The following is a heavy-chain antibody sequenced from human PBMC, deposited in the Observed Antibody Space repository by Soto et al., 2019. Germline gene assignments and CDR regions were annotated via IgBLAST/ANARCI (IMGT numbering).Heavy chain of an antibody. D-gene: IGHD2-15*01. CDR2: IKSKTDGGTT. J-gene: IGHJ4*02. CDR3: TTDWWSDCSGGSCYLRFDY. V-gene: IGHV3-15*01. CDR1: GFTFSNAW. Sequence: GGSLRLSCAASGFTFSNAWMSWVRQAPGKGLEWVGRIKSKTDGGTTDYAAPVKGRFTISRDDSKNTLYLQMNSLKTEDTAVYYCTTDWWSDCSGGSCYLRFDYWGQGTLVTVSS.